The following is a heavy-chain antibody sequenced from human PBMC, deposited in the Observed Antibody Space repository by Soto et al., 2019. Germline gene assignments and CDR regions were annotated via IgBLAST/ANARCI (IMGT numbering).Heavy chain of an antibody. CDR2: MNPNTGNT. CDR1: GCTFSSYD. J-gene: IGHJ6*02. V-gene: IGHV1-8*01. CDR3: SRERAYGMDV. Sequence: QVQLVQSGSEVKKPGASVKVSCTASGCTFSSYDINWVRQATGPGLEWMGWMNPNTGNTVYAQKFQGRVTMTRNTSISKAYMELSSLRSEDTDAYYCSRERAYGMDVWGQGTTVTVSS.